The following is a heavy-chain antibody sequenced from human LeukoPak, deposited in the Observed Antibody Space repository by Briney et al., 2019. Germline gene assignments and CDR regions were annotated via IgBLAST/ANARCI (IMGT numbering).Heavy chain of an antibody. CDR3: ASSASGHSGYDLDYYYYGMDV. CDR2: INPNSGGT. Sequence: ASVKVSCKASGYTFTGYYMHWVRQAPGQGLEWMGWINPNSGGTNYAQKFQGRVTMTRDTSISTAYMELSRLRSDDTAVYYCASSASGHSGYDLDYYYYGMDVWGQGTTVTVSS. CDR1: GYTFTGYY. J-gene: IGHJ6*02. V-gene: IGHV1-2*02. D-gene: IGHD5-12*01.